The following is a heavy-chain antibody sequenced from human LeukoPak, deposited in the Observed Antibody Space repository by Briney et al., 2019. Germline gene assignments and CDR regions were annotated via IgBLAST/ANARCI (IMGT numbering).Heavy chain of an antibody. V-gene: IGHV1-2*02. CDR1: GYTFIGYY. Sequence: ASVKVSCKASGYTFIGYYMHWVRQAPGQGLEWMGWINPNSGGTNYAQKFQGRVTMTRDTSISTAYMELSRLTSDDTAVYYCAREDVVATIIDYWGQGTMVTVSS. CDR2: INPNSGGT. D-gene: IGHD5-12*01. J-gene: IGHJ4*02. CDR3: AREDVVATIIDY.